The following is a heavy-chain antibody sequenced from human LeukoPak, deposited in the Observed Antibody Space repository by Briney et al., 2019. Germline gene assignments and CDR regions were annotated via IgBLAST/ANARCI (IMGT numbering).Heavy chain of an antibody. V-gene: IGHV4-59*11. J-gene: IGHJ3*02. D-gene: IGHD3-22*01. CDR3: ARLLDNDSSGDPDTFDM. Sequence: SETLSLTCTVSGGSISSHYWSWIRQPPGQGLEWIGFMYYSGRTKYNPSLQSRVTISVDTSENNFSLKLTSVTAADTAVYYCARLLDNDSSGDPDTFDMWGQGTVVTVSS. CDR1: GGSISSHY. CDR2: MYYSGRT.